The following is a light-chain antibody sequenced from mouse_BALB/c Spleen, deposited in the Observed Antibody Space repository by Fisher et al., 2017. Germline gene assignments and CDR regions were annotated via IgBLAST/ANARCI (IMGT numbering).Light chain of an antibody. CDR1: SSVSY. CDR2: GTS. J-gene: IGKJ5*01. CDR3: QQWSSYPLIT. Sequence: IVMTQTTAIMSASPGEKVTMTCRASSSVSYMYWYQQKPGSSPKPWIYGTSNLASGVPARFSGSGSGTSYSLTINSMEAEDAATYYCQQWSSYPLITFGAGTKLELK. V-gene: IGKV4-68*01.